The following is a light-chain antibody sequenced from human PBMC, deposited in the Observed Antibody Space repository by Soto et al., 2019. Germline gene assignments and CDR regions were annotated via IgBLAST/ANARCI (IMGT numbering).Light chain of an antibody. V-gene: IGKV3-20*01. CDR3: QYYQYNTLPPVT. CDR1: QSLTSYC. CDR2: AAS. J-gene: IGKJ4*01. Sequence: EIVLTQSPATLSLSPGERATLSCRASQSLTSYCLACYQQKPGQAPRLLIYAASRRATGTPDRFSGSGSGTAFTVSISRLRPEHFALYDSQYYQYNTLPPVTFGGGTTVEIK.